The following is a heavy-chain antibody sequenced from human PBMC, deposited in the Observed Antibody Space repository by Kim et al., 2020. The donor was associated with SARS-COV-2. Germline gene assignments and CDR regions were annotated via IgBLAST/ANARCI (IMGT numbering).Heavy chain of an antibody. D-gene: IGHD3-10*01. CDR1: GGSISSYY. CDR2: IYYSGST. Sequence: SETLSLTCTVSGGSISSYYWSWIRQPPGKGLEWIGYIYYSGSTNYNPSLKSRVTISVDTSKNQFSLKLSSVTAADTAVYYCARGRGPPGGSYYNLPTSYNYYSMDVWGQGTTVTVSS. V-gene: IGHV4-59*13. J-gene: IGHJ6*02. CDR3: ARGRGPPGGSYYNLPTSYNYYSMDV.